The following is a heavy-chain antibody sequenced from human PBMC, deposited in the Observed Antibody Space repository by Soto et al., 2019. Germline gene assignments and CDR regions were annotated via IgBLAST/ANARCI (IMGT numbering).Heavy chain of an antibody. D-gene: IGHD4-17*01. J-gene: IGHJ4*02. CDR1: GGFISSYY. CDR2: IYYSGST. CDR3: ARYHDCGDGHFDY. V-gene: IGHV4-59*08. Sequence: PETFCLTWTVSGGFISSYYWSWSRQPPGQGLEWIGYIYYSGSTNYNPSLKSRVTISVDTSKNQFSLKLSSVTAADTAVYYCARYHDCGDGHFDYWGQRTLGTVSS.